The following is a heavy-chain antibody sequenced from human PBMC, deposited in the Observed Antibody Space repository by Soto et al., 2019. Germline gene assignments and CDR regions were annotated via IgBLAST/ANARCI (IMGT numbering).Heavy chain of an antibody. J-gene: IGHJ4*02. Sequence: QVQLQESGPGLVKPSQTLTVTCSVSGGSIDTGGFYWSWARQLPGKGLQWVGYIYYTGAAYYNPALKSRVVISLDTSANQFSLSLTSLTAADTAVYYCASGTFNDISFDSWGQGRLVTVSS. CDR1: GGSIDTGGFY. D-gene: IGHD2-21*01. CDR2: IYYTGAA. V-gene: IGHV4-31*03. CDR3: ASGTFNDISFDS.